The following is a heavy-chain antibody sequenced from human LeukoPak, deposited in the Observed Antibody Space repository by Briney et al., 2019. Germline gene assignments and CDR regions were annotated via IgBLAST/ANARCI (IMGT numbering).Heavy chain of an antibody. CDR1: GFTFSTYA. J-gene: IGHJ4*02. CDR3: ARGSNWGSRVYYFDY. CDR2: ISYDGSNK. Sequence: GGSLRLSCAASGFTFSTYAMHWVRQAPGKGLEWVAVISYDGSNKYYADSVKGRFTISRDNSKNTLYLQMNSLRAEDTAVYYCARGSNWGSRVYYFDYWGQGTLVTVS. D-gene: IGHD7-27*01. V-gene: IGHV3-30-3*01.